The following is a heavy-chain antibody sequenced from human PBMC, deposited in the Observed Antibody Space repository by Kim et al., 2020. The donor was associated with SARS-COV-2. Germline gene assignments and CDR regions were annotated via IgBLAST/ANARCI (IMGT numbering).Heavy chain of an antibody. Sequence: SPTLSLTCAISGDSVSSNSAAWNWIRQSPSRGLEWLGRTYYRSKWYNDYAVSVKSRITINPDTSKNQFSLQLNSVTPEDTAVYYCARAGTTGYYYYYYMDVWGKGTTVTVSS. CDR2: TYYRSKWYN. CDR1: GDSVSSNSAA. J-gene: IGHJ6*03. D-gene: IGHD1-7*01. V-gene: IGHV6-1*01. CDR3: ARAGTTGYYYYYYMDV.